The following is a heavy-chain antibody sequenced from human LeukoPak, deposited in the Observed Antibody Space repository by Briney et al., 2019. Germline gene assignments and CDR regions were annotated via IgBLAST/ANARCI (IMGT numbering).Heavy chain of an antibody. CDR1: GXTFSDYY. V-gene: IGHV3-11*06. CDR3: ARVGQEYYYGMDV. D-gene: IGHD2/OR15-2a*01. CDR2: ISSSTGYT. Sequence: PGGSLRLSCAASGXTFSDYYVSWIRQAPGQGLEWVSYISSSTGYTNYADSVKGRFTISRDNAKNSLYLQMNSLRAEDTAVYYCARVGQEYYYGMDVWGQGTTVTVSS. J-gene: IGHJ6*02.